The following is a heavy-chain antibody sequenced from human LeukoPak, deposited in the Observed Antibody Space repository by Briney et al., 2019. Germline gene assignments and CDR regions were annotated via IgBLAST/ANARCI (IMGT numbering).Heavy chain of an antibody. Sequence: GGSLRLSCAASGFTFTNYATSWVRQAPGKGLEWVSVLTGDGGTYYADSVKGRFTNSRDDSKNTLFLQMNSLRAEDTAVYFCAKVKWKLIGYFDYWGQGTLVTVSS. V-gene: IGHV3-23*01. CDR2: LTGDGGT. CDR3: AKVKWKLIGYFDY. CDR1: GFTFTNYA. D-gene: IGHD1-20*01. J-gene: IGHJ4*02.